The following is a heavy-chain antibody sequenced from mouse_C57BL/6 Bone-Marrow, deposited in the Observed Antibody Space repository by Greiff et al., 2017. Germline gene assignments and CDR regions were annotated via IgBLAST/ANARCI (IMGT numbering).Heavy chain of an antibody. Sequence: EVQLQQSGPELVKPGASVKMSCKASGYTFTDYNMHWVKQSHGKSLEWIGYINPNNGGTSYNQKFKGKATLTVNKSSSTAYMELRSLTSEDSAVYYCARGYYDYDRAWFAYWGQGTLVTVSA. J-gene: IGHJ3*01. CDR1: GYTFTDYN. V-gene: IGHV1-22*01. CDR3: ARGYYDYDRAWFAY. D-gene: IGHD2-4*01. CDR2: INPNNGGT.